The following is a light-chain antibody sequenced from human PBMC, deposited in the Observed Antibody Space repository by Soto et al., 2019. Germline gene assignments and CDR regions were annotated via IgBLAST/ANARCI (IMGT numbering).Light chain of an antibody. J-gene: IGKJ3*01. CDR1: QSVSSKS. CDR3: QQYGSSLFT. V-gene: IGKV3-20*01. Sequence: DIVLTQSPGTLSLSPGERATLSCRASQSVSSKSLAWYQQKSGQAPRVLIYGASISATGIPERFSGGGSGTDFTLTITSLEPEDFAVYYCQQYGSSLFTFGPGTKVDIK. CDR2: GAS.